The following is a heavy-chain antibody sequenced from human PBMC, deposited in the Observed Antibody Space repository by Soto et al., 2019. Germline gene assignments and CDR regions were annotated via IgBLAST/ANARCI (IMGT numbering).Heavy chain of an antibody. J-gene: IGHJ6*02. CDR3: ARHKWGYYDSSGCIRYGMDV. V-gene: IGHV5-10-1*01. CDR2: IDPSDSYT. D-gene: IGHD3-22*01. CDR1: GYSFTSYW. Sequence: GESLKISCKGSGYSFTSYWISWVRQMPGKGLEWMGRIDPSDSYTNYSPSFQGHVTISADKSISTAYLQWSSLKASDTAMYCCARHKWGYYDSSGCIRYGMDVWGQGTTVTVSS.